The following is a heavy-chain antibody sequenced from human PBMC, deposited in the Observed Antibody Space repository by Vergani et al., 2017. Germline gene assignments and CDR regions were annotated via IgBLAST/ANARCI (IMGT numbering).Heavy chain of an antibody. CDR1: GFTFDDYA. J-gene: IGHJ4*02. Sequence: EVQLVESGGGVVQPGGSLRLSCAASGFTFDDYAMHWVRQAPGKGLEWVSLISGDGGSTYYADSVKGRFTISRDNSKNSLYLQMNSLRTEDTALYYCAKDMTQYCDWLPPFDYWGQGTLVTVSS. CDR2: ISGDGGST. D-gene: IGHD3-9*01. CDR3: AKDMTQYCDWLPPFDY. V-gene: IGHV3-43*02.